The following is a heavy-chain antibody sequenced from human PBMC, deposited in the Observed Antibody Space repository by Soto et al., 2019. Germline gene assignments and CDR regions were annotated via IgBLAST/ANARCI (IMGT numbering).Heavy chain of an antibody. D-gene: IGHD5-18*01. CDR2: INPVGGST. Sequence: QVQLVQSGAEVKEPGASVRLSCKASGYTFTDSYIHWVRQAPGQGLEWMGVINPVGGSTTYIHKFQGRVTLTRDMSTTTVHMVLSALRSDDTATYYCARDEGAAMGFQYWGQGTPVNVFS. J-gene: IGHJ4*02. CDR1: GYTFTDSY. V-gene: IGHV1-46*01. CDR3: ARDEGAAMGFQY.